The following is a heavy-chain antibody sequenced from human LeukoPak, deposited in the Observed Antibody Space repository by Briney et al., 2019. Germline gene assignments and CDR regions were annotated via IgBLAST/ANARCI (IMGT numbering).Heavy chain of an antibody. V-gene: IGHV3-23*01. Sequence: SGGSLRLSCAASGFTFSSYAMSWVRQAPGKGLEWVSAISGSGGSTYYADSVKGRFTISRDNSKNTLYLQMNSLRAEDTAVYYCAKDPIAAAGTSYNFDYRGQGTLVTVSS. D-gene: IGHD6-13*01. CDR3: AKDPIAAAGTSYNFDY. CDR1: GFTFSSYA. J-gene: IGHJ4*02. CDR2: ISGSGGST.